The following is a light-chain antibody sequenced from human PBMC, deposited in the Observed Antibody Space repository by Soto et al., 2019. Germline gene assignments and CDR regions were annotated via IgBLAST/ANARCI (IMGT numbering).Light chain of an antibody. CDR3: QEDGSSPTSK. J-gene: IGKJ1*01. CDR1: QSVSSSY. Sequence: EIVLTQSPGTLSLSPGERATLSCRASQSVSSSYLAWYQQKPGQAPRLLIYGASSRATGIPDRFSGSGSGTYCTLTISRLEPEHFAVYYWQEDGSSPTSKFGNGTKVEIK. CDR2: GAS. V-gene: IGKV3-20*01.